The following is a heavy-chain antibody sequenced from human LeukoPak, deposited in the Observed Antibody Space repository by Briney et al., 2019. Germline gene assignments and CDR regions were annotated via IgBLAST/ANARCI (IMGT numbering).Heavy chain of an antibody. Sequence: SETLSLTCTVSGGSISSSTYYWGWIRQPPGRGLEWVGSIYYSGTTDYNPSLKSRVTISVDTSKNQFSLKLSSVTAADTAVYYCARHHSSSWYAPFDYWGQGTLVSVSS. CDR3: ARHHSSSWYAPFDY. CDR1: GGSISSSTYY. D-gene: IGHD6-13*01. J-gene: IGHJ4*02. CDR2: IYYSGTT. V-gene: IGHV4-39*01.